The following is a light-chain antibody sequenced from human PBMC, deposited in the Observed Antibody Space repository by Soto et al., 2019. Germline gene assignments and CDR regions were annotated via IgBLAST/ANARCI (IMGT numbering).Light chain of an antibody. CDR2: GAS. V-gene: IGKV3-15*01. Sequence: EIVMTQSPATLSVSPGERAILSCRASQSISNTLAWYQRKPGQPPMLLIYGASTRATGVPPRFSGSGSGTEIIITSSRQPSEFSAFYCCQQFNASPLTFGPGTKVDV. J-gene: IGKJ3*01. CDR3: QQFNASPLT. CDR1: QSISNT.